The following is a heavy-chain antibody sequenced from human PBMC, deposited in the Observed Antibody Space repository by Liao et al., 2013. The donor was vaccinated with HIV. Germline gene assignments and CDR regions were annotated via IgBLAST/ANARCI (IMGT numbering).Heavy chain of an antibody. V-gene: IGHV4-30-4*01. CDR1: GDSINSLPYY. D-gene: IGHD1-26*01. Sequence: QVQLQESGPGLVRPSQTLSLSCTASGDSINSLPYYWSWIRLPPGKGPEWIGHIYYSGSADYNPSLKSRVSISLDTSKNQFFLKLSSVTAADTAVYYCSYGNGYYGYFDYWGQGTLVTVSS. CDR2: IYYSGSA. J-gene: IGHJ4*02. CDR3: SYGNGYYGYFDY.